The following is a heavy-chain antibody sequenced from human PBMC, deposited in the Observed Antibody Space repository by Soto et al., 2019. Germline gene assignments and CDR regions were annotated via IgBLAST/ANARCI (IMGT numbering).Heavy chain of an antibody. V-gene: IGHV1-58*01. Sequence: QMQLVQSGPEVKKPGTSVKVSCKASGFTFTSSAVQWVRQARGQRLEWVGWIVVGSSNTNYAQKFQESVTITRDMSTSTAYMGLSSLRSEATAVYCCALLAGRNRPLDYWGQGTLITVSS. J-gene: IGHJ4*02. D-gene: IGHD3-3*01. CDR1: GFTFTSSA. CDR2: IVVGSSNT. CDR3: ALLAGRNRPLDY.